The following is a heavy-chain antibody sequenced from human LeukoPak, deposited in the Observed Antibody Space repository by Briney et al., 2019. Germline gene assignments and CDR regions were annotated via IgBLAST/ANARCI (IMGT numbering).Heavy chain of an antibody. J-gene: IGHJ4*02. CDR1: GLTFSSYS. CDR3: ASSGIAGD. CDR2: ISSSSSYI. V-gene: IGHV3-21*01. Sequence: ETGGSLRLSCAASGLTFSSYSMNWVRQAPGKGLEWVSSISSSSSYIYYADSVKGRFTISRDNAKNSLYLQMNSLRAEDTAVYYCASSGIAGDWGQGTLVTDSS. D-gene: IGHD2-21*01.